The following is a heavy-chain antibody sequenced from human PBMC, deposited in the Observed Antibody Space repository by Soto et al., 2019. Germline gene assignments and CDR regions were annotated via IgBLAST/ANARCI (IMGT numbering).Heavy chain of an antibody. CDR2: VYYSVSGST. D-gene: IGHD6-6*01. V-gene: IGHV4-59*01. Sequence: SETLSLTCTVSGASISSYYWSWIRQPPGKGLEWIGHVYYSVSGSTKYNPSLKSRVTISVDRSKNQFSLKLSSVTAADTAVYYCGRSSSSSDYYYGMDVWGQGTTVTVPS. J-gene: IGHJ6*02. CDR3: GRSSSSSDYYYGMDV. CDR1: GASISSYY.